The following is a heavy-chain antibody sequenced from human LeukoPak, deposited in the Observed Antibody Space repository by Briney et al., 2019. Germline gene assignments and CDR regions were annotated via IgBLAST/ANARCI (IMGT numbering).Heavy chain of an antibody. V-gene: IGHV4-31*03. CDR2: INYSGNT. J-gene: IGHJ4*02. Sequence: SKTLSLTCTVSVGSTGSACYCWSWIRPHPGKGLEWIAYINYSGNTYHNPSLKSRVTISVDTSRNQFSLKLNSVTAADTAIYYCASMSGYYSKFDYWGQGALVTVSS. D-gene: IGHD3-22*01. CDR3: ASMSGYYSKFDY. CDR1: VGSTGSACYC.